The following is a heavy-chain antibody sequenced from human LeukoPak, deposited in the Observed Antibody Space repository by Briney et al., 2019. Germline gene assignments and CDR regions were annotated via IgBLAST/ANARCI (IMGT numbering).Heavy chain of an antibody. CDR2: ISAYNGNT. J-gene: IGHJ6*02. D-gene: IGHD3-9*01. CDR3: ARDYHVLRYFDWLPPYYYYGMDV. CDR1: GGTFSSYA. V-gene: IGHV1-18*01. Sequence: ASVKVSCEASGGTFSSYAISWVRQAPGQGLEWMGWISAYNGNTNYAQKLQGRVTMTTDTSTSTAYMELRSLRSDDTAVYYCARDYHVLRYFDWLPPYYYYGMDVWGQGTTVTVSS.